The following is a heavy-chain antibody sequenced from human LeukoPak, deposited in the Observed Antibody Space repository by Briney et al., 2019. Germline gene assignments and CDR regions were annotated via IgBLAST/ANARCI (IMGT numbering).Heavy chain of an antibody. V-gene: IGHV3-30*03. J-gene: IGHJ4*02. D-gene: IGHD3-16*01. Sequence: GGSLRLSCAASGFSFSDYGLHWVRQAPGKGLEWVALISYDGSQKNFADSVKGRFTTSRDNSKFTMYLEMNSLRAEDTAVYFCARDKDGWGIHDFWGQGTQVTVSS. CDR2: ISYDGSQK. CDR1: GFSFSDYG. CDR3: ARDKDGWGIHDF.